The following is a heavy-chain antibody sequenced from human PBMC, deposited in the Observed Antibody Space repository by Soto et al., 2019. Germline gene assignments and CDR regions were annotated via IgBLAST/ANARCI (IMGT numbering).Heavy chain of an antibody. CDR3: ARGVPIFMDY. CDR1: GYTFASYA. J-gene: IGHJ4*02. Sequence: QVQLVQSGAEEKKPGASVKVSCRASGYTFASYAIHWVRQAPGQRLEWMGWINAGNGNTKYSQKFQGRVTITRDTSASTAYMELSSLRSEDTAVYYCARGVPIFMDYWGQGTLVTVSS. V-gene: IGHV1-3*05. CDR2: INAGNGNT. D-gene: IGHD3-10*01.